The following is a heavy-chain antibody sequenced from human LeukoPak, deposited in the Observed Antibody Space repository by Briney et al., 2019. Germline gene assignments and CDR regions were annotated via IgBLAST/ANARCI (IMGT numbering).Heavy chain of an antibody. V-gene: IGHV1-2*02. CDR3: VRDLGARKMMVLTTTYYFDY. Sequence: GASVKVSCKASGYIFSGYYIHWVRQTPGQGLEWMGWINPNSGGTNYAQKFQGRVTMTRDTSISTTYMELSRLRSDDTAMYYCVRDLGARKMMVLTTTYYFDYWGQGTLVTVSS. CDR2: INPNSGGT. D-gene: IGHD3-9*01. J-gene: IGHJ4*02. CDR1: GYIFSGYY.